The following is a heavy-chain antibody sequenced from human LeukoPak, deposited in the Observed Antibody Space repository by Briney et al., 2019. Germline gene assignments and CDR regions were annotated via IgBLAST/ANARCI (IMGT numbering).Heavy chain of an antibody. CDR1: GFTFSSHW. V-gene: IGHV3-74*01. Sequence: GGSLRLSCAASGFTFSSHWMHWVRQVPGKGLVWVARINPGGSSITYADSVKGRFTISRDNAKNTLYLQIDSLRAEDTGVYYCARSNQADGYWGQGTLVTVSS. D-gene: IGHD1-14*01. CDR3: ARSNQADGY. CDR2: INPGGSSI. J-gene: IGHJ4*02.